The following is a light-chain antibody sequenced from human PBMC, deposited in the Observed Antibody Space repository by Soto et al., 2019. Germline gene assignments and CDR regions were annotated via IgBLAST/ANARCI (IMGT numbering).Light chain of an antibody. CDR3: QQLNSYPRIT. Sequence: DVQMTQSPSTLSASVGDRVTITCRASQTINNWLAWYQQRPGKAPTFLIYAASTLQSGVPSRFSGSGSGTEFTLTISSLQPEDFATYYCQQLNSYPRITFGQGTRLEIK. J-gene: IGKJ5*01. CDR1: QTINNW. CDR2: AAS. V-gene: IGKV1-5*01.